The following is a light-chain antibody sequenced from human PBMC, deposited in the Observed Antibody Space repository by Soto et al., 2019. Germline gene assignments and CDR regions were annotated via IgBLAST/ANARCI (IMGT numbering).Light chain of an antibody. CDR2: AAS. CDR3: LQDYIYPWT. Sequence: AIPMTQSPSSLSASVGDRVTITCRASQGIRDDLAWYQHKPGKAPKLLIYAASSLQSGVPSRFSGSGSGTDFTLTISSLQPEDFATYYCLQDYIYPWTFGQGTKVDIK. J-gene: IGKJ1*01. V-gene: IGKV1-6*01. CDR1: QGIRDD.